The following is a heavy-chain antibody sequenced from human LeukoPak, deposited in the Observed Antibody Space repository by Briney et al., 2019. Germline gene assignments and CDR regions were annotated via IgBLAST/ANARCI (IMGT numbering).Heavy chain of an antibody. CDR3: ARPSPPGDGYNPPDH. J-gene: IGHJ5*02. CDR2: ISHDPRTK. V-gene: IGHV3-30*03. CDR1: GFPLISYW. D-gene: IGHD5-24*01. Sequence: PGGPLDLSGAASGFPLISYWRHGGRKPLGKGLEGGAVISHDPRTKYYADSMKGRITISRDNSKNTLFLQMNNLRTEDTAVYFCARPSPPGDGYNPPDHWGQGTLVTVSS.